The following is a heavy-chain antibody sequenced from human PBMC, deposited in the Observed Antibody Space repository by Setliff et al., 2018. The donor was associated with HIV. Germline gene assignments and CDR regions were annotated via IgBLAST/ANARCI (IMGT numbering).Heavy chain of an antibody. CDR3: AKRRVCNTSCYIVDYMDV. CDR1: AFNISTYA. Sequence: GGSLRLSCTASAFNISTYAMTWVRQAAGKGLEWVSAISASGGTTYYADSVKDRFTISRDNSKNTLYLQMKSLRAEDTAIYYCAKRRVCNTSCYIVDYMDVWGKGTTVTVSS. J-gene: IGHJ6*03. D-gene: IGHD2-21*01. V-gene: IGHV3-23*01. CDR2: ISASGGTT.